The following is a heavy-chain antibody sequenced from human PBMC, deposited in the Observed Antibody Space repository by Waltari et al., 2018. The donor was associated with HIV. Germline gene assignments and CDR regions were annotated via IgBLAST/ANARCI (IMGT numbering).Heavy chain of an antibody. V-gene: IGHV4-4*07. Sequence: QVQLQESGPGLVRPSETLSLTCTVSGGSFSSYYWRWLRQPAGKGLEGLGPIYSSGRTNDNPSLKGRVTISVDTYNYPFTLRLNSVTAADTAVYYCARSLWFGDLMWFDPWGQGSLVTVSS. CDR3: ARSLWFGDLMWFDP. D-gene: IGHD3-10*01. CDR1: GGSFSSYY. CDR2: IYSSGRT. J-gene: IGHJ5*02.